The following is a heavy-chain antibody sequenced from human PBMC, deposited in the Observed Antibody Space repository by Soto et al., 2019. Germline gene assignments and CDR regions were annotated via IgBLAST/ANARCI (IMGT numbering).Heavy chain of an antibody. CDR3: ARGEDAFFYYGLDV. CDR1: GGSVTSSY. V-gene: IGHV4-59*02. Sequence: KTSETLSLTCTVSGGSVTSSYWSWIRRPPGKGLEWIAYIYDTGISGYTPSTSYNPSLKSRVTMSVDTSKSQFSLKLTSVTAADTAVYYCARGEDAFFYYGLDVWGQGITVTVSS. CDR2: IYDTGISGYTPST. J-gene: IGHJ6*02.